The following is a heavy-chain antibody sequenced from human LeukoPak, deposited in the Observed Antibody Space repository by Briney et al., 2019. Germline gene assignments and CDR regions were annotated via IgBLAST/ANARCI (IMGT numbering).Heavy chain of an antibody. CDR3: ARTTVVVPAAILDWFDP. CDR1: GGTFSSYA. J-gene: IGHJ5*02. CDR2: IIPIFGTA. D-gene: IGHD2-2*02. Sequence: SVKVSCKASGGTFSSYAISWVRQAPGQGLEWMGGIIPIFGTANYAQKFQGRVTITADESTSTAYMELSSLRSEDTAVYYCARTTVVVPAAILDWFDPWAREPWSPSPQ. V-gene: IGHV1-69*13.